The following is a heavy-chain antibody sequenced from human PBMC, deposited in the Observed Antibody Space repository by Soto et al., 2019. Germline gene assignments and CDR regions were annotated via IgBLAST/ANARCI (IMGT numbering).Heavy chain of an antibody. CDR1: GFTFSGFD. J-gene: IGHJ4*02. CDR3: ARGQEVGAHFFDS. Sequence: GGSLRLSCEASGFTFSGFDMHWVRQPTGKGLEWVSTIGTAGDTYYAVSVKGRFTISRDNAKNSLSLQMNSLRAGDTAIYFCARGQEVGAHFFDSWGQGTQVTVSS. CDR2: IGTAGDT. V-gene: IGHV3-13*01. D-gene: IGHD2-15*01.